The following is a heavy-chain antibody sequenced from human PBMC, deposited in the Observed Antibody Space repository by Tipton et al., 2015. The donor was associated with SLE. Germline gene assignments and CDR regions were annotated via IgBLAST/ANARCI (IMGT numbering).Heavy chain of an antibody. CDR2: IYHSGST. Sequence: TLSLTCAVSGYSISSGYYWGWIRQPPGKGLEWIGSIYHSGSTYHNPSLKRRVTITIDTAQKPFSPKPGSVTAPHTARQFLGGGVRWSAGARGGGSAWLGAGPEAGVPGGGRRGPAADAAVYYGAGAVVVRKGWSFELGGRGTVVTGSS. J-gene: IGHJ2*01. CDR1: GYSISSGYY. D-gene: IGHD3-10*01. V-gene: IGHV4-38-2*01. CDR3: GGGVRWSAGARGGGSAWLGAGPEAGVPGGGRRGPAADAAVYYGAGAVVVRKGWSFEL.